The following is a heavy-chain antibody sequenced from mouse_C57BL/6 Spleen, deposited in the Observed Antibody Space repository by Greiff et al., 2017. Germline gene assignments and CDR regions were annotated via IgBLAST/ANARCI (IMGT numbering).Heavy chain of an antibody. CDR1: GYTFTDYE. CDR2: IDPETGGT. J-gene: IGHJ3*01. Sequence: QVQLQQSGAELVRPGASVTLSCKASGYTFTDYEMHWVKQTPVPGLEWIGAIDPETGGTAYNQKFKGKAILTADKSSSTAYMELRSLTSEDSAVYYCTRSGGNLLYYSFADGGKGTLVTVSA. D-gene: IGHD2-1*01. V-gene: IGHV1-15*01. CDR3: TRSGGNLLYYSFAD.